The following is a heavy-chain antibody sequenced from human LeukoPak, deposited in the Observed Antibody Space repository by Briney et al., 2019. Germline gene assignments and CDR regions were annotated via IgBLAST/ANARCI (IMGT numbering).Heavy chain of an antibody. V-gene: IGHV4-34*01. CDR1: GGSFSGYY. J-gene: IGHJ4*02. CDR2: INHSGST. CDR3: ARRYDSSGYYYRPYDY. Sequence: SVTLSLTCAVYGGSFSGYYWSWIRQPPGKGLEWIGEINHSGSTNYNPSLKSRVTISVDTSKNQFSLKLSSVTAADTAVYYCARRYDSSGYYYRPYDYWGQGTLVTVSS. D-gene: IGHD3-22*01.